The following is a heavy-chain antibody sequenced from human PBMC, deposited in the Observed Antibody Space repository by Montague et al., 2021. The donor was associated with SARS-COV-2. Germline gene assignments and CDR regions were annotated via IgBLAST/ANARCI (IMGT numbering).Heavy chain of an antibody. V-gene: IGHV6-1*01. CDR1: GDSASSNIAT. Sequence: CAISGDSASSNIATWNWIRQSPSRGLEWLGRTYYRSKWYNDYAESVKGRIIIDPDTSKHQFSLHPNSVTPEDTAVYYCARIPVGSKYYFDFWGQGTLVTVSS. D-gene: IGHD2-2*01. CDR3: ARIPVGSKYYFDF. J-gene: IGHJ4*02. CDR2: TYYRSKWYN.